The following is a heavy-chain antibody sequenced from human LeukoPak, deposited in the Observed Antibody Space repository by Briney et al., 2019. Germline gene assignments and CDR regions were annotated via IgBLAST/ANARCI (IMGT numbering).Heavy chain of an antibody. D-gene: IGHD2-8*01. J-gene: IGHJ6*02. V-gene: IGHV4-34*01. CDR1: GGSFSGYY. CDR2: INHSGST. CDR3: ARGMVTYYYYYGMDV. Sequence: SETLSLTCAVYGGSFSGYYWSWIRQPPGKGLEWIGEINHSGSTNYNPSLKSRVTISVDTSKNQFSLKLSPVTAADTAVYYCARGMVTYYYYYGMDVWGQGTTVTVSS.